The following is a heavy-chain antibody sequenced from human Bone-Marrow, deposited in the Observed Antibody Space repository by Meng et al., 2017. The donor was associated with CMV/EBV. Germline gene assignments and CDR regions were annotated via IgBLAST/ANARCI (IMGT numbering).Heavy chain of an antibody. Sequence: SGPTLVKPTETLTLTCTVSGFSLSNARMGVSWIRQPPGKALEWLAHIFSNDEKSYSTSLKSRLTISKDTSKSQVVLTMTNMDPVDTATYYCARIGKRFGELTWFDPWGQGTRVTVSS. CDR2: IFSNDEK. CDR3: ARIGKRFGELTWFDP. J-gene: IGHJ5*02. V-gene: IGHV2-26*01. D-gene: IGHD3-10*01. CDR1: GFSLSNARMG.